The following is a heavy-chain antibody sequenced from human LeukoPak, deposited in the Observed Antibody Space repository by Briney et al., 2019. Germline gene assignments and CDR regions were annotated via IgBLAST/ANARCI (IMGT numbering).Heavy chain of an antibody. Sequence: PGGSLRLSCAASGFTFSSYSMNWVRQAPGKGLEWVSYISSSGSTIYYADSVKGRFTISRDNSKNTLYLQMNSLRAEDTAVYYCASPTGGSGSYWGYYFDYWGQGTLVTVSS. CDR2: ISSSGSTI. V-gene: IGHV3-48*01. CDR3: ASPTGGSGSYWGYYFDY. D-gene: IGHD3-10*01. CDR1: GFTFSSYS. J-gene: IGHJ4*02.